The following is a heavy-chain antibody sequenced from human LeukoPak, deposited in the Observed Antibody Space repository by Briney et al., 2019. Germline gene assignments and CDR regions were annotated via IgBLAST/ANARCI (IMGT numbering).Heavy chain of an antibody. D-gene: IGHD6-13*01. J-gene: IGHJ6*03. V-gene: IGHV5-51*01. CDR1: GYSFTSYW. CDR3: ARHRSRQSAAKKIAAPRSFGYYYYYMDV. Sequence: GESLKISCKGSGYSFTSYWIGWVRQMPGKGLEWMGIIYPGDSDTRYSPSFQGQVTISADKSISTAYLQWSSLKASDTAMYYCARHRSRQSAAKKIAAPRSFGYYYYYMDVWGKGTTVTVSS. CDR2: IYPGDSDT.